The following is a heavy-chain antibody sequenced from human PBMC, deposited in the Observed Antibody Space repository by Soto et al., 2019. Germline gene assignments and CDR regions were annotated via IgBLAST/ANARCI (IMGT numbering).Heavy chain of an antibody. J-gene: IGHJ4*02. V-gene: IGHV1-2*04. CDR2: INPNSGGT. Sequence: ASVKVSCKASGYTFTGYYMHWVRQAPGQGLEWMGWINPNSGGTNYAQKFQGWVTMTRDTSISTAYMELSRLRSDDTAVYYCATQRLYCSSTSCYTTGFDYWGQGTLVTVSS. D-gene: IGHD2-2*02. CDR3: ATQRLYCSSTSCYTTGFDY. CDR1: GYTFTGYY.